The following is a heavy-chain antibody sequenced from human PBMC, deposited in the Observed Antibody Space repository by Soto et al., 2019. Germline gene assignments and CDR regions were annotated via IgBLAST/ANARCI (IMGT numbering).Heavy chain of an antibody. J-gene: IGHJ6*04. CDR2: IDPSDCYT. CDR1: GYSFTSYW. D-gene: IGHD2-15*01. V-gene: IGHV5-10-1*01. Sequence: GESRNIARKGSGYSFTSYWISWVRQMPGKGREWMGRIDPSDCYTNYSPSFQGHVTISADKSISAAYLQWSSLKASDTAMCYCARAREGDYPSGGSCSYCCYGMDDWGEGTRVPVSS. CDR3: ARAREGDYPSGGSCSYCCYGMDD.